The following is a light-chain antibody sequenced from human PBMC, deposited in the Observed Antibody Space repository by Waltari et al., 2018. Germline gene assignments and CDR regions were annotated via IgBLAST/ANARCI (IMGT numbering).Light chain of an antibody. V-gene: IGLV2-14*01. J-gene: IGLJ3*02. CDR2: EVS. CDR3: SSYTRSSTWV. Sequence: QSALTQPASVSGSPGQSITISCTGTSSDVGGYNYVSWYQQHPGKAPKLMIYEVSNRPSGFSNRFSGSKAGNTASLTIFGLQAEDEADYYCSSYTRSSTWVFGGGIKLTVL. CDR1: SSDVGGYNY.